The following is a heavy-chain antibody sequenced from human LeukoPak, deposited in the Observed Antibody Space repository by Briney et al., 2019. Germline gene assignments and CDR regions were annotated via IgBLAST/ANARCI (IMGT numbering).Heavy chain of an antibody. CDR2: ISSGSSTI. CDR1: GFTSSSYS. J-gene: IGHJ4*02. V-gene: IGHV3-48*01. D-gene: IGHD1-7*01. CDR3: ARLWNYSFNY. Sequence: GGSLRLSCSASGFTSSSYSLNWVRQAPGRGLEWVSYISSGSSTIYYADSVKGRFTISRDNGKNSLYLQMNSLRAEDTAVYYCARLWNYSFNYWGQGTLVTVSS.